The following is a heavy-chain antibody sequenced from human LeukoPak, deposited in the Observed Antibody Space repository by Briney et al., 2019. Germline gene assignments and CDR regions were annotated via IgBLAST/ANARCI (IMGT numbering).Heavy chain of an antibody. CDR3: ARGTGSGSYYPYFDY. CDR2: IYPGDSDT. Sequence: PGESLKISCKGSGYSFTSYWIGWVRQMPGKGLEWMGIIYPGDSDTRYSPSFQGQVTISADKSISTAYLQWSSLKASDTAMYYCARGTGSGSYYPYFDYWGQGTLVTVSS. V-gene: IGHV5-51*01. D-gene: IGHD3-10*01. CDR1: GYSFTSYW. J-gene: IGHJ4*02.